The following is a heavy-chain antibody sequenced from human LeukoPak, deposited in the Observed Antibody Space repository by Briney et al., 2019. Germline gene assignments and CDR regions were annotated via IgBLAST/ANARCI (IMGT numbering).Heavy chain of an antibody. CDR2: IYYTRST. J-gene: IGHJ2*01. D-gene: IGHD3-22*01. V-gene: IGHV4-39*01. CDR3: ARGVTMIVVVIHDWYFDL. Sequence: SETLSLTCTVSGGSISSSSYYWGWIRQPPGKGLEWIGSIYYTRSTYYNPSLKSRVTISVDTSKNQFSLKLTSVTAADTAVYYCARGVTMIVVVIHDWYFDLWGRATLVTVSS. CDR1: GGSISSSSYY.